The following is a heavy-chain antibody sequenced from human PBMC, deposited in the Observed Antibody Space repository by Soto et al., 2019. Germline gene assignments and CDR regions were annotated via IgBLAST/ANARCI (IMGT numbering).Heavy chain of an antibody. CDR1: GYSFTNYW. J-gene: IGHJ6*02. CDR3: ARTRSFTLGFYYDGMDV. Sequence: GESLKISCKATGYSFTNYWIGWLRQMPGKGLEWIGTIYPGDSDTRYSPSFQGQVTISADKSLRTAYLQWTSLKASDTALYYCARTRSFTLGFYYDGMDVWGQGTTVTVSS. D-gene: IGHD6-6*01. CDR2: IYPGDSDT. V-gene: IGHV5-51*01.